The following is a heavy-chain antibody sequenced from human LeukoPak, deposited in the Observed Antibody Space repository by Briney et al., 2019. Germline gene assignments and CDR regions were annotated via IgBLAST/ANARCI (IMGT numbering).Heavy chain of an antibody. CDR2: IYYSGST. D-gene: IGHD6-13*01. J-gene: IGHJ4*02. Sequence: TSQTLSLTCTVSGGSISSGDYYWSWIRQPPGKGLEWIGYIYYSGSTYYNPSLKSRVTISVDTSKNQFSLKLSSVTAADTAVYYCARNPPSSSWYIYFDYWGQGTLVTVSS. CDR3: ARNPPSSSWYIYFDY. V-gene: IGHV4-30-4*08. CDR1: GGSISSGDYY.